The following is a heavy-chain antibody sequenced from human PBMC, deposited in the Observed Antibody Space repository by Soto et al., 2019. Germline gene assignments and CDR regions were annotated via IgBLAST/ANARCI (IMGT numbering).Heavy chain of an antibody. D-gene: IGHD3-16*01. CDR1: GRSISSYY. CDR2: IYYSGST. Sequence: SETLSLTCTVSGRSISSYYWSWIRQPPGKGLEWIGYIYYSGSTNYNPSLKSRVTISVDTSKNQFSLKLSSVTAADTAVYYCARRYGWAFDIWGQGTMVTVSS. V-gene: IGHV4-59*08. CDR3: ARRYGWAFDI. J-gene: IGHJ3*02.